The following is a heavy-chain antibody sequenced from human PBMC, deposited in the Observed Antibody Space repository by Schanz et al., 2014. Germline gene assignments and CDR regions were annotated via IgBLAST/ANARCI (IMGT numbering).Heavy chain of an antibody. CDR2: VPFDGSQK. CDR1: GFSFSDYY. J-gene: IGHJ6*02. CDR3: AKDGPGGSGSYSADGGMDV. D-gene: IGHD3-10*01. V-gene: IGHV3-30*02. Sequence: VQLVESGGGLVEPGGSLRLSCAASGFSFSDYYMSWIRQAPGKGLEWVAFVPFDGSQKFYADSVKGRFTISSDNSKSTLYLQMSSLRAEDTAVYYCAKDGPGGSGSYSADGGMDVWGQGTTVTVSS.